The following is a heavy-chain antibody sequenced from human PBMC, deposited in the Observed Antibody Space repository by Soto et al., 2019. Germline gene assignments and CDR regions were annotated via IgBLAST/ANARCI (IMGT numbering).Heavy chain of an antibody. D-gene: IGHD1-26*01. CDR2: FDPEDGET. CDR3: ATAGIVGATKTPYYYYGMDV. CDR1: GYTLTELS. J-gene: IGHJ6*02. V-gene: IGHV1-24*01. Sequence: ASVKVSCKVSGYTLTELSMHWVRQAPGNGLEWMGGFDPEDGETIYAQKFQGRVTMTEDTSTDTAYMELSSLRSEDTAVYYCATAGIVGATKTPYYYYGMDVWGQGTTVTVSS.